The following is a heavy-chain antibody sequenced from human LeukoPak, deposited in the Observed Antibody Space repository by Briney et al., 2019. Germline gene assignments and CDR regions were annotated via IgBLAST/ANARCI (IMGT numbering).Heavy chain of an antibody. J-gene: IGHJ4*02. V-gene: IGHV3-7*05. CDR1: GFTFSSYW. D-gene: IGHD1-26*01. CDR3: ARGGSYFHY. Sequence: GGSLRLFCAASGFTFSSYWISWVRPAPGKGLEWVANIKEDGTEKNYVDSVKGRFTISRDNAKNSLHLQMSSLRAEDTAVYYCARGGSYFHYWGQGTLVTVSS. CDR2: IKEDGTEK.